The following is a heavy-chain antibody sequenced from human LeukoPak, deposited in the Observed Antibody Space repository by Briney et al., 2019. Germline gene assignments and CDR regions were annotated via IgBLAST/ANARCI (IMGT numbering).Heavy chain of an antibody. J-gene: IGHJ3*02. V-gene: IGHV3-48*02. CDR2: ISSSSSTI. CDR1: GFTFSSYS. Sequence: GESLRLSCAASGFTFSSYSMNWVRQAPGKGLEWVSYISSSSSTIYHADSVKGRFTISRDNAKNSLYLQMNSLRDEDTAVYYCARDRFEPEDAFDIWGQGTMVTVSS. CDR3: ARDRFEPEDAFDI. D-gene: IGHD1-14*01.